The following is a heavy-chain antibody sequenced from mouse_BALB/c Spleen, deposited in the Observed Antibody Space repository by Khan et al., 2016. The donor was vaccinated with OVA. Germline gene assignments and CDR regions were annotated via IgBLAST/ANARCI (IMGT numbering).Heavy chain of an antibody. CDR2: IWSGGTT. V-gene: IGHV2-2*02. Sequence: QVQLKQSGPGLVQPSQSLSITCTVSGFSLTTYGVHWVRQSPGKGLEWLGVIWSGGTTDYNAAFISRLSISKDSSKSQVFFKINSLQVNDTAIYYCARNYEYDEGLAYWGQGTLVTVSA. D-gene: IGHD2-4*01. J-gene: IGHJ3*01. CDR1: GFSLTTYG. CDR3: ARNYEYDEGLAY.